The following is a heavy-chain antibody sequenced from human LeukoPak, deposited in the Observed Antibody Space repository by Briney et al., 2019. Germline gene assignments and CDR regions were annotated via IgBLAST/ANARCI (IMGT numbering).Heavy chain of an antibody. CDR2: IWYDGSNK. Sequence: GRSLRLSCAASGFTFSSYGMHWVRQAPGKGLEWVAVIWYDGSNKYYADSVKGRFTISRDNSKNTLYLQMNSLRAEDTAVYYCARVGPNKNAFDTWGQGTMVTVSS. CDR1: GFTFSSYG. V-gene: IGHV3-33*01. CDR3: ARVGPNKNAFDT. J-gene: IGHJ3*02.